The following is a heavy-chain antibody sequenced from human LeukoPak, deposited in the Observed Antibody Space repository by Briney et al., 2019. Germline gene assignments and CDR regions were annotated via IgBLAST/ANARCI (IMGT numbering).Heavy chain of an antibody. CDR2: INPNSGGT. J-gene: IGHJ5*02. CDR1: GYTFTGYY. CDR3: ARGHSSSWPAADWFDP. Sequence: GASVKVSCKASGYTFTGYYMHWVRQAPGQGLEWMARINPNSGGTNYAQKFQGRVTMTRDTSISTAYMELSRLRSDDTAVYYCARGHSSSWPAADWFDPWGQGTLVTVSS. D-gene: IGHD6-13*01. V-gene: IGHV1-2*06.